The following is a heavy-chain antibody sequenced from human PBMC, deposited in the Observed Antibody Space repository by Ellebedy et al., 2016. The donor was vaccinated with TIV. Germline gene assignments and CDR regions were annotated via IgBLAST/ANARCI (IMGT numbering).Heavy chain of an antibody. V-gene: IGHV1-2*02. D-gene: IGHD2/OR15-2a*01. Sequence: AASVKVSCKASGYTFTGYYMHWVRQAPGQGLEWMGWINPNSGGTNYAQKFQGRVTMTRDTSISTAYMELSRLRSDDTAVYYCARDIENIRGYWGQGTLVTVSS. CDR3: ARDIENIRGY. CDR1: GYTFTGYY. CDR2: INPNSGGT. J-gene: IGHJ4*02.